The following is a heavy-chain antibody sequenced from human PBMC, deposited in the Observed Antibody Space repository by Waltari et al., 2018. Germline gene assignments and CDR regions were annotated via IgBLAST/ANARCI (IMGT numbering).Heavy chain of an antibody. J-gene: IGHJ4*02. V-gene: IGHV1-18*01. D-gene: IGHD2-21*01. CDR2: IGAYSRNT. CDR1: VYTSTMYL. CDR3: ARQDTGLISRD. Sequence: QLVQSGAEVKKPGGSVKVSCKAYVYTSTMYLVGWLRQAPGQGLEWMGCIGAYSRNTNYAENLQGRVTMTTDTSTNTAYLELRSLRSDDTAMYYCARQDTGLISRDWGQGTLVTVSS.